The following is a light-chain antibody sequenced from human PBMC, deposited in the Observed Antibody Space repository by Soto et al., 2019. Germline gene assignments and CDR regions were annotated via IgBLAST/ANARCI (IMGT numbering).Light chain of an antibody. CDR2: AAS. V-gene: IGKV1-39*01. J-gene: IGKJ4*01. Sequence: DLQMTQSPSSLSASVGDRVTITCRASQSISSYLNWYQQKPGKAPNLLIYAASSLQSGVPSRFRGSGSGTDFTLTIISLQPEDFATYYCQQSYSTPLTFGGGTKVEI. CDR1: QSISSY. CDR3: QQSYSTPLT.